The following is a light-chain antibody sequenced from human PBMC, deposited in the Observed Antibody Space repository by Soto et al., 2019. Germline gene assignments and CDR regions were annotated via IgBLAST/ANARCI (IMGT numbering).Light chain of an antibody. J-gene: IGKJ2*01. Sequence: DIVLTHSPDTLYLSPGERDTLSCRASQIVNTNYLAWYQQKPGQAPRLLIYEASYRPGGIPDKFSGSGSGTDFTFPINRLEPEDFAVYYCLLYGGSPYTVGQGTKLDI. CDR2: EAS. V-gene: IGKV3-20*01. CDR1: QIVNTNY. CDR3: LLYGGSPYT.